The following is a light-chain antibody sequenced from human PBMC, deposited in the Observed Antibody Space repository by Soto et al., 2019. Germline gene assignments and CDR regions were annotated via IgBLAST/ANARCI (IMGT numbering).Light chain of an antibody. J-gene: IGKJ4*01. Sequence: IVFAHTTSTLSLSPGERAPLYCMASQSISRTLAWYQQKSGQPPRLLIYDASTRATGFPARFSGSGSGTEFTLTISSLQSEDFAVYYCQQYNNWPLTFGGGTKVDI. CDR3: QQYNNWPLT. V-gene: IGKV3D-15*01. CDR1: QSISRT. CDR2: DAS.